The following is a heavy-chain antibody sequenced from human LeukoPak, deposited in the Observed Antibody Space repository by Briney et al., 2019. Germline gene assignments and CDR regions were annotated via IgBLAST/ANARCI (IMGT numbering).Heavy chain of an antibody. V-gene: IGHV1-46*01. CDR1: GYTFTSYY. CDR2: INPSGGST. D-gene: IGHD3-10*01. CDR3: ARMVRGVIISLPNAFDI. J-gene: IGHJ3*02. Sequence: ASVKVSCKASGYTFTSYYMHWVRQAPGQGLEWMGIINPSGGSTSYAQKFQGRVTMTRDTSTSTAYMELSRLRSDDTAVYYCARMVRGVIISLPNAFDIWGQGTMVTVSS.